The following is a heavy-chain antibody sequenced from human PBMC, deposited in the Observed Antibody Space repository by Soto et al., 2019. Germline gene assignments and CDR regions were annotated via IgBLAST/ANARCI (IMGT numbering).Heavy chain of an antibody. D-gene: IGHD6-13*01. CDR3: ASGSSSAIDY. CDR2: ISYDGSNK. CDR1: GFTFSSYA. V-gene: IGHV3-30-3*01. J-gene: IGHJ4*02. Sequence: QVQLVESGGGVVQPGRSLRLSCAASGFTFSSYAMHWVRQAPGKGLEWVAVISYDGSNKYYADSVKGRFTISRDNSKNSLYLQMNSLRAEDTAVYYCASGSSSAIDYGGQGTLVTVSS.